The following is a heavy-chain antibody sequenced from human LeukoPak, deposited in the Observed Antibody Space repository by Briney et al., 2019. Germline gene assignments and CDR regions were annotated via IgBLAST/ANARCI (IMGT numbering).Heavy chain of an antibody. CDR1: GSTFSNAR. V-gene: IGHV3-15*01. CDR3: TTDGCSYPYHVDY. D-gene: IGHD5-18*01. Sequence: PGGSLRLSCAASGSTFSNARMTWVRQAPGKGLEWVGRIRSRSDGGTADYAAPVKGRFTISRDDSKNTLYLQMNSLKTEDTAVYYCTTDGCSYPYHVDYWGQGTLVTVSS. CDR2: IRSRSDGGTA. J-gene: IGHJ4*02.